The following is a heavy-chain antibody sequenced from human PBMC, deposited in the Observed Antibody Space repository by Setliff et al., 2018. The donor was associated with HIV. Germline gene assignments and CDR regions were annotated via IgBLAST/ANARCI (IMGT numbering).Heavy chain of an antibody. CDR1: GFTFSDYY. J-gene: IGHJ4*02. CDR2: ISSSSDYT. CDR3: ARLLRGGGDYFDY. V-gene: IGHV3-11*03. D-gene: IGHD3-10*01. Sequence: PGGSLRLSCGASGFTFSDYYMTWIRQAPGKGLEWVSYISSSSDYTHYAASVKGRVTISRDNAKNSLYLQMNSLRAEDTAVYYCARLLRGGGDYFDYWGQGTLVTAPQ.